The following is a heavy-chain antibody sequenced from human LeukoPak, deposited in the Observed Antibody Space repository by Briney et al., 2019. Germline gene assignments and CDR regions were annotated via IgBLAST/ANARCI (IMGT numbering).Heavy chain of an antibody. Sequence: GGSLRLSCAASGFTFSSYWMSWVRQTPGKGLEWVANIKQDGSEEYYVDSVKGRFIISRDNAKNSLNLQMNSLRAEDTALYYCARDSPERGYSYGPLDNYFDYWGQGTLVTVSS. CDR3: ARDSPERGYSYGPLDNYFDY. CDR2: IKQDGSEE. D-gene: IGHD5-18*01. J-gene: IGHJ4*02. CDR1: GFTFSSYW. V-gene: IGHV3-7*01.